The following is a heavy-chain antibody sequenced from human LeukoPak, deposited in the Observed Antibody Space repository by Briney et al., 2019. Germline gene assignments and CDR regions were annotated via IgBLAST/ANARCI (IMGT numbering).Heavy chain of an antibody. J-gene: IGHJ4*02. D-gene: IGHD3-3*01. CDR1: GFTFSSYA. CDR3: ARGPFYYDFWSGYGRYYFDY. V-gene: IGHV3-64*01. Sequence: GGSLRLSCAASGFTFSSYAMHWVRQAPGKGLEYVSAISSNGGSTYYANSVKGRFTISRDNSKNTLYLQMGSLRAEDMAVYYCARGPFYYDFWSGYGRYYFDYWGQGTLVTVSS. CDR2: ISSNGGST.